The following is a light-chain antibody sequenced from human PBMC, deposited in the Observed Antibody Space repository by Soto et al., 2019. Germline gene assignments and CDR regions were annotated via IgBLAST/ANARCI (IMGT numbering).Light chain of an antibody. CDR2: SDN. CDR1: ASNIGRNT. J-gene: IGLJ3*02. Sequence: QSVLTQPPSASGTPGQRVTISCSGGASNIGRNTVNWYQDLPGTAPKLLISSDNKRPSGVPDRVSGSKSGTSASLAISGLQSEDEADYYCAVWDDSLNGPVFGGGTKLTVL. CDR3: AVWDDSLNGPV. V-gene: IGLV1-44*01.